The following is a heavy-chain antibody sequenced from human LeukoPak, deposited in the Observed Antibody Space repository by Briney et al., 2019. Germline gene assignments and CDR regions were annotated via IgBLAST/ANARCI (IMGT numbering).Heavy chain of an antibody. Sequence: ASVKVSCKASGYTFTGYYMHWVRQAPGQGLEWMGWINPNSGGTNYAQKFQGRVTMTRDTSISTAYMELSRLRSDDTAVYYCATLGHCSSTSCYSGRSHYYYGMDVWGQGTTVTVSS. CDR3: ATLGHCSSTSCYSGRSHYYYGMDV. CDR2: INPNSGGT. V-gene: IGHV1-2*02. CDR1: GYTFTGYY. J-gene: IGHJ6*02. D-gene: IGHD2-2*01.